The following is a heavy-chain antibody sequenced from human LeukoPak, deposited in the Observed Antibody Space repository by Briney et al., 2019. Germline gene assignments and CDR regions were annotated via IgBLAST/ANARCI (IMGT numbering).Heavy chain of an antibody. CDR2: IIPIFGTA. D-gene: IGHD4-17*01. J-gene: IGHJ6*03. V-gene: IGHV1-69*05. CDR3: ARASRIGYGDYGHYYYMDV. CDR1: GGTFSSYA. Sequence: GSSVKVSCKASGGTFSSYAISWVRQAPGQGLEWMGGIIPIFGTANYAQKFQGRVTITTDESTSTAYMELSSLRSEDTAVYYCARASRIGYGDYGHYYYMDVWGKGTTVTVSS.